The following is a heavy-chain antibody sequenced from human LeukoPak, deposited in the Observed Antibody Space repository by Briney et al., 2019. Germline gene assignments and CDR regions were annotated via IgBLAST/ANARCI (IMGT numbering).Heavy chain of an antibody. D-gene: IGHD5-18*01. CDR3: ATLGSWSYGYDY. Sequence: GASVKVSCKVSGYTLTELSMHWVRQAPGKGLEWMGGFDPEDGETIYAQKFQGRVTMTEDTSTDTAYMELSSLRSEDTAVYYCATLGSWSYGYDYWGQGTLVTVSS. CDR1: GYTLTELS. J-gene: IGHJ4*02. V-gene: IGHV1-24*01. CDR2: FDPEDGET.